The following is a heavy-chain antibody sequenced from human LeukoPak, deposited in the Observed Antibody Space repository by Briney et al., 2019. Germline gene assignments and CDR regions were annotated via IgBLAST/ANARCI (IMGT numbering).Heavy chain of an antibody. D-gene: IGHD6-19*01. CDR3: AKAGGWYDPYYFDY. J-gene: IGHJ4*02. V-gene: IGHV4-59*01. CDR2: IYYSGST. CDR1: SGSISSYY. Sequence: PSETLSLTCTVSSGSISSYYWSWLRQPPGKGLEWSGDIYYSGSTNYNPSLKSRVTISVDTSKNQFSLKLSSVTAADTAVYYCAKAGGWYDPYYFDYWGQGTLVTVSS.